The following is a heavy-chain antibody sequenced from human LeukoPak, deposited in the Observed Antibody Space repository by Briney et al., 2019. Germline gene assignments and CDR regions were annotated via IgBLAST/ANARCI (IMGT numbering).Heavy chain of an antibody. CDR1: GYRFTIYW. V-gene: IGHV5-51*01. CDR2: IYPGDSDT. J-gene: IGHJ6*03. Sequence: GESLKISCKGSGYRFTIYWIGWVRQLPGKGLEWMGIIYPGDSDTRYSPSFQGQVTISADKSISTAYLQWSSLKASDTAMYYCARNGYSYGYYMDVWGKGTTVTVSS. D-gene: IGHD5-18*01. CDR3: ARNGYSYGYYMDV.